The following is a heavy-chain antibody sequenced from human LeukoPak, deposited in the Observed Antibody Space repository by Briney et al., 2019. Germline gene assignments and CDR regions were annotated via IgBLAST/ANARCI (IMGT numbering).Heavy chain of an antibody. Sequence: PGGSLRLSCAASGFTFSSYGMHWVRQAPGKGLEWVAVISYDGSNKDYADSVKGRFTISRDNSKNTVYLQMNSLRVEDTAVYYCAKEAPWATAMVILIDYWGQGTLVTVSS. V-gene: IGHV3-30*18. CDR3: AKEAPWATAMVILIDY. J-gene: IGHJ4*02. CDR2: ISYDGSNK. CDR1: GFTFSSYG. D-gene: IGHD5-18*01.